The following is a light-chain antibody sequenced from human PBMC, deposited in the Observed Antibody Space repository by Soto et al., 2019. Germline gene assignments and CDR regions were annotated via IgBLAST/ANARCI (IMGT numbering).Light chain of an antibody. CDR3: QQYGAYPYT. V-gene: IGKV1-5*01. J-gene: IGKJ2*01. CDR1: QSVNSW. CDR2: DVS. Sequence: DIQMTQSPSTLSASIGDRVTITCRASQSVNSWLAWYHQKPGKAPKLLIYDVSTLETGVPSRFSGSGSGTEFSLTISSLQPDDFGTYYCQQYGAYPYTMGQGTKLEI.